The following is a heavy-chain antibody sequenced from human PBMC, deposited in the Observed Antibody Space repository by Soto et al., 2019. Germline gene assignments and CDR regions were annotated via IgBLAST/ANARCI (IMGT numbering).Heavy chain of an antibody. V-gene: IGHV3-23*01. CDR2: ISGSGGST. CDR3: AKDSALGITIFSNWFDP. CDR1: GFTFSSYA. D-gene: IGHD3-9*01. Sequence: GGSLRLSCAASGFTFSSYAMSWVRQAPGKGLEWVSAISGSGGSTYYADSVKGRFTISRDNSKNTLYLQMNSLRAEDTAVYYCAKDSALGITIFSNWFDPWGQGTLVTVSS. J-gene: IGHJ5*02.